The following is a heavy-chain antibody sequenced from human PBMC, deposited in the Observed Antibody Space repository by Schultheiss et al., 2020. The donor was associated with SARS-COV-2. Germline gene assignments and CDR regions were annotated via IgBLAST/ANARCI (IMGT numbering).Heavy chain of an antibody. V-gene: IGHV4-4*07. CDR3: ARVPPMVYAIRWFDP. Sequence: SETLSLTCTVSGGSMSAYYWNWIRQPAGKGLEWIGRIYISGSTNYNPSLKSRVTMSVDTSKNQFSLKLSSVTAADTAVYYCARVPPMVYAIRWFDPWGQGTLVTVSS. CDR2: IYISGST. CDR1: GGSMSAYY. D-gene: IGHD2-8*01. J-gene: IGHJ5*02.